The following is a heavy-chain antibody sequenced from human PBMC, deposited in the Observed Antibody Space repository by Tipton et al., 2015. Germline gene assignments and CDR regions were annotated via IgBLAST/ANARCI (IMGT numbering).Heavy chain of an antibody. V-gene: IGHV6-1*01. CDR3: ARASYGYGALDWFDP. CDR1: GDSVSSNSAA. D-gene: IGHD5-18*01. CDR2: TYYRSKFYN. Sequence: QVQLVQSGPEVKPSQTLSLTCAISGDSVSSNSAAWNWIRLSPSRGLEWLGRTYYRSKFYNDYAVSVKSRMIITADTTTNQFSLHLESVTADDTAVYYCARASYGYGALDWFDPWGQGTLVTVSS. J-gene: IGHJ5*02.